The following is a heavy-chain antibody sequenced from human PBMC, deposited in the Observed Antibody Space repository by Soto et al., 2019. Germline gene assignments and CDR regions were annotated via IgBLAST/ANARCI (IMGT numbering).Heavy chain of an antibody. D-gene: IGHD2-2*01. J-gene: IGHJ4*02. CDR3: ARDGGDCSSTSCYFDY. CDR2: IIPILGIA. V-gene: IGHV1-69*10. Sequence: ASVKVSCKASGGTFSSYAISWVRQAPGQGLEWMGGIIPILGIANYAQKFQGRVTITADKSTSTAYMELSSLRSEDTAVDYCARDGGDCSSTSCYFDYWGQRALVTVSS. CDR1: GGTFSSYA.